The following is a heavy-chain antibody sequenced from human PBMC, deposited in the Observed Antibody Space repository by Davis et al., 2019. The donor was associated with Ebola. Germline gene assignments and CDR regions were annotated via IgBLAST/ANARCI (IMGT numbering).Heavy chain of an antibody. Sequence: PSETLSLTCTVSGGSISSGGYYWSWIRQHPGKGLEWIGYIYYSGSTYYNPSLKSRVTISVDTSKNQFSLKLSSVTAADTAVYYCARTIWGYCSSTSCFHDAFDIWGQGTMVTVSS. CDR2: IYYSGST. J-gene: IGHJ3*02. V-gene: IGHV4-31*03. D-gene: IGHD2-2*01. CDR1: GGSISSGGYY. CDR3: ARTIWGYCSSTSCFHDAFDI.